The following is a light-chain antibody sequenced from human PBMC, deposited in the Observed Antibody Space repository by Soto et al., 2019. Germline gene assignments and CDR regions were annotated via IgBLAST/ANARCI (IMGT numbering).Light chain of an antibody. Sequence: QSAVTQPASVSGSPGQSITISCTGTSSDVGSYNLVSWYQQHPGKAPKLMIYEGSKRPSGVSNRFSGSKSGNTASLTISGLQAEDEADYYCCSYAGSHVVFGGGTKVTVL. J-gene: IGLJ2*01. V-gene: IGLV2-23*01. CDR2: EGS. CDR1: SSDVGSYNL. CDR3: CSYAGSHVV.